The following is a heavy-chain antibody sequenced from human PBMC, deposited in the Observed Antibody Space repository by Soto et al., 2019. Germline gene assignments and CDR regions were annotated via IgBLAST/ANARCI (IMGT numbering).Heavy chain of an antibody. CDR3: ARDQSGYYTRDY. CDR1: GGTFSSYA. V-gene: IGHV1-69*13. CDR2: IIPIFGTA. D-gene: IGHD3-3*01. Sequence: VASVKVSCKASGGTFSSYAISWVRQAPGQGLEWMGGIIPIFGTANYAQKFQGRVTITADESTSTAYMELSSLRSEDTAVYYCARDQSGYYTRDYWGQGTLVTVSS. J-gene: IGHJ4*02.